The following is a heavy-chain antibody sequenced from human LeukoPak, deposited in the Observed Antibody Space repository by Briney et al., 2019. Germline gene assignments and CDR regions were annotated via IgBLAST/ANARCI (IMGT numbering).Heavy chain of an antibody. CDR3: ARGGSGSYLNHLFDY. V-gene: IGHV3-11*04. D-gene: IGHD3-10*01. Sequence: GGSLRLSCAASGFTFSDCFMSWIRQAPGKGLEWVSYISSTGSPIYYAHSVKGRFTISRDNAKNSLYLQMNSLRAGDTAVYYCARGGSGSYLNHLFDYWGQGTLVTVSS. CDR2: ISSTGSPI. CDR1: GFTFSDCF. J-gene: IGHJ4*02.